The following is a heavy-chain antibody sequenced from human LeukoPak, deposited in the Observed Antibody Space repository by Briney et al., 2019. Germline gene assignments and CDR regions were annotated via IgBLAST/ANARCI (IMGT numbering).Heavy chain of an antibody. J-gene: IGHJ3*02. Sequence: SETLSLTCTVSGGSISSYYWSWIRQPPGKGLEWIGYIYYSGSTNYNPSLKSRVTISVDTSKNQFSLKPSSVTAADTAVYYCARGLLDGYTHPAAFDIWGQGTMVTVSS. CDR1: GGSISSYY. V-gene: IGHV4-59*01. CDR3: ARGLLDGYTHPAAFDI. D-gene: IGHD5-24*01. CDR2: IYYSGST.